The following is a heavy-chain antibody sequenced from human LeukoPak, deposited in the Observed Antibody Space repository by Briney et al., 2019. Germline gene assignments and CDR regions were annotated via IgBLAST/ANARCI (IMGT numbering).Heavy chain of an antibody. CDR1: GGSISTTNW. V-gene: IGHV4-39*01. CDR2: VFYSGST. Sequence: LETLSLTCGVSGGSISTTNWWSWIRQPPGKGLEWIGSVFYSGSTYYNPSLKSRVTISVDTSKNQFSLKVSSVTAADTAVYYCAVRGYNYGDYFDYWGQGTLVTVSS. J-gene: IGHJ4*02. D-gene: IGHD5-18*01. CDR3: AVRGYNYGDYFDY.